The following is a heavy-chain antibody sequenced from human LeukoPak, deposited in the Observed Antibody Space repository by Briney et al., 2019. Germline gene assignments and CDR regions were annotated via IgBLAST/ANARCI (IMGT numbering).Heavy chain of an antibody. Sequence: PSGTLSLTCAVSGGSISSSNWWSWVRPPPGKGLGWIGEIYHSGSTNYNPSLKSRVTISVDKSKNQFSLKLSSVTAADTAVYYCARGLAYYYDSSGHSYYWGQGTLVTVSS. CDR3: ARGLAYYYDSSGHSYY. J-gene: IGHJ4*02. V-gene: IGHV4-4*02. CDR1: GGSISSSNW. D-gene: IGHD3-22*01. CDR2: IYHSGST.